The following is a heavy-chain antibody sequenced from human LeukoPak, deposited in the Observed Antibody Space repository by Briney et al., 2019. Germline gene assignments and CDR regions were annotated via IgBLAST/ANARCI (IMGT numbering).Heavy chain of an antibody. Sequence: GGSLRLSCSASGFTFSSYGMHWVRQAPGKGLEWVAVISYDGSNKYYADSVKGRFTISRDNSKNTLYLQMNSLRAEDTAVYYCAKAIVYYYDNSGLDYWGQGTLVTVSS. CDR2: ISYDGSNK. V-gene: IGHV3-30*18. J-gene: IGHJ4*02. CDR3: AKAIVYYYDNSGLDY. D-gene: IGHD3-22*01. CDR1: GFTFSSYG.